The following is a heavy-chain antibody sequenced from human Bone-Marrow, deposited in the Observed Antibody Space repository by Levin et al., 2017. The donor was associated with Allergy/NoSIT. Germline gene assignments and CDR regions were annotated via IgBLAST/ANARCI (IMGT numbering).Heavy chain of an antibody. CDR3: ARDPVEDPGDQIVGNFDY. CDR1: GGSISSGGYY. V-gene: IGHV4-31*03. CDR2: IYYSGST. Sequence: SQTLSLTCTVSGGSISSGGYYWSWIRQHPGKGLEWIGYIYYSGSTYYNPSLKSRVTISVDTSKNQFSLKLSSVTAADTAVYYCARDPVEDPGDQIVGNFDYWGQGTLVTVSS. D-gene: IGHD2-21*01. J-gene: IGHJ4*02.